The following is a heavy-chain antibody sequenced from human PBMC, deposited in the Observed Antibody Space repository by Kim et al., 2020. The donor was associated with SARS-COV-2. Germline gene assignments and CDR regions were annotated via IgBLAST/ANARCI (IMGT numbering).Heavy chain of an antibody. CDR2: ISYDGSNK. V-gene: IGHV3-30*04. D-gene: IGHD3-10*01. J-gene: IGHJ4*02. CDR3: ARGVQPERKSGGDY. CDR1: GFTFSSYA. Sequence: GGSLRLSCAASGFTFSSYAMHWVRQAPGKGLEWVAVISYDGSNKYYADSVKGRFTISRDNSKNTLYLQMNSLRAEDTAVYYCARGVQPERKSGGDYWGQG.